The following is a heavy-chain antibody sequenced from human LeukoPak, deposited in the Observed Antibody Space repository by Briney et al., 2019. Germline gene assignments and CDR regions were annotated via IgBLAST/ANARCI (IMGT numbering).Heavy chain of an antibody. D-gene: IGHD4-11*01. CDR2: ISSSGSTI. J-gene: IGHJ4*02. Sequence: GGSLRLSCAASGFTFSDYYMSWIRQAPGKGLEWVSYISSSGSTIYYADSVKGRFTISRDNDKNTVYLQMNSLRAEDTAVYYCARGDDYSTFHYSGQGTLVTVSS. CDR1: GFTFSDYY. CDR3: ARGDDYSTFHY. V-gene: IGHV3-11*04.